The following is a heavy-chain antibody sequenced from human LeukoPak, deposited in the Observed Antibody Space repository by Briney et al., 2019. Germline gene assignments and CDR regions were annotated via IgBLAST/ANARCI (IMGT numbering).Heavy chain of an antibody. CDR1: GGSISSYY. D-gene: IGHD5-18*01. J-gene: IGHJ3*02. CDR2: IYYSGTT. Sequence: SETLSLTCTVSGGSISSYYWSWIRQPPGRGLEWIGYIYYSGTTNYNPSLKSRVSISVDTSKNQFSLKLSSVTAADTAVYYCARDIAAMLQGAFDIWGQGTMVTVSS. V-gene: IGHV4-59*01. CDR3: ARDIAAMLQGAFDI.